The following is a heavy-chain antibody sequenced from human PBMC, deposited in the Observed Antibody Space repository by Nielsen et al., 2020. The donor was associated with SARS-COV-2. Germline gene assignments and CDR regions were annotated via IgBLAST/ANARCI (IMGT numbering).Heavy chain of an antibody. CDR1: GFTFDDYA. V-gene: IGHV3-9*01. CDR2: ISWNSGSI. CDR3: AKDIGLLWFGELSGGMDV. J-gene: IGHJ6*02. D-gene: IGHD3-10*01. Sequence: SLKISCAASGFTFDDYAMHWVRQAPGKGLEWVSGISWNSGSIGYADSVKGRFTISRDNAKNSLYLQMNSLRAEDTALYYCAKDIGLLWFGELSGGMDVWGQGTTVTVSS.